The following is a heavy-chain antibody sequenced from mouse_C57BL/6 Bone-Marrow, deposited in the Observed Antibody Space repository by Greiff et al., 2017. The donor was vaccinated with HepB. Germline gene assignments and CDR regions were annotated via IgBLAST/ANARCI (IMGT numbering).Heavy chain of an antibody. Sequence: EVQLVESGGGLVKPGGSLKLSCAASGFTFSSYAMSWVRQTPEKRLEWVATISDGGSYTYYPDNVKGRFTISRDNAKNNLYLQMSHLKSEDTAMYYCASCTTVVAYWYFDVWGTGTTVTVSS. D-gene: IGHD1-1*01. J-gene: IGHJ1*03. CDR2: ISDGGSYT. V-gene: IGHV5-4*01. CDR3: ASCTTVVAYWYFDV. CDR1: GFTFSSYA.